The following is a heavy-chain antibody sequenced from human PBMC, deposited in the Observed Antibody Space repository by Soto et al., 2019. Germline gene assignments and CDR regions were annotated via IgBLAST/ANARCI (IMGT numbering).Heavy chain of an antibody. V-gene: IGHV3-11*06. CDR2: FSSRTGHT. Sequence: QVQVVESGGGLVKPGGSLRLSCAASGFTFNDYYVNWIRQAPGKGLEWVSYFSSRTGHTNSADSVKGRFNISRDNAKNRVYLQLNSLRVEDTAVYYCARGRPERSYYGMDVWGPGTTVTVSS. CDR1: GFTFNDYY. CDR3: ARGRPERSYYGMDV. J-gene: IGHJ6*02. D-gene: IGHD1-1*01.